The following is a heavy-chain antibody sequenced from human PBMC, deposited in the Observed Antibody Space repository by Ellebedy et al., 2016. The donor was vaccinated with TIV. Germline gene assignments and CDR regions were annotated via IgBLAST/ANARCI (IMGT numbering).Heavy chain of an antibody. CDR3: AREGTTVTTYGVDV. CDR2: ISVDGGAT. D-gene: IGHD4-17*01. CDR1: GFRFSDYY. Sequence: GESLKISCAASGFRFSDYYMTWIRQAPGRGLEWISYISVDGGATYYSDSVKGRFTISRDNAAQSLYLQINNLRAEDTAVYYCAREGTTVTTYGVDVWGQGTTVTVSS. V-gene: IGHV3-11*04. J-gene: IGHJ6*02.